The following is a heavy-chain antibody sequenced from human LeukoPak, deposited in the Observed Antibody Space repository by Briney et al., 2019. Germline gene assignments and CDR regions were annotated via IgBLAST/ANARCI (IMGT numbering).Heavy chain of an antibody. CDR3: ARDHSIGYYFDY. CDR2: MNPNSGST. CDR1: GYTFTNYD. D-gene: IGHD6-6*01. Sequence: ASVKVSCKTSGYTFTNYDINWVRQATGQGLEWMGWMNPNSGSTDYAQKFQGRVTMTRDTSISTAYMELSSLGSEDTALYYCARDHSIGYYFDYWGQGTLVTVSS. V-gene: IGHV1-8*01. J-gene: IGHJ4*02.